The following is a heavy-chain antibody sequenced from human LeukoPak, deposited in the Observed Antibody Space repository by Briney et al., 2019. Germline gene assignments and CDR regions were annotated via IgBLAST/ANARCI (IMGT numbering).Heavy chain of an antibody. J-gene: IGHJ4*02. Sequence: GGSLRLSCAASGFTLSSYWMHWVRQAPGKGLVWVSRVHSDGSPTSYADSVKGRFTISRDNAKNTVYLQMNSLRAEDTAVYYCAIGSALGAYFDYWGQGTLVTVSS. V-gene: IGHV3-74*01. D-gene: IGHD3-10*01. CDR1: GFTLSSYW. CDR2: VHSDGSPT. CDR3: AIGSALGAYFDY.